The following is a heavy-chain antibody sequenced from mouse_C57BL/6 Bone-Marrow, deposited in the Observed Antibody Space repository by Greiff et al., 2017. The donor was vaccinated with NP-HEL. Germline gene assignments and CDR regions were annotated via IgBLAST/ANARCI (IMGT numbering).Heavy chain of an antibody. J-gene: IGHJ2*01. CDR3: ARKLGHISPFGY. CDR1: GFNIKDYY. V-gene: IGHV14-2*01. CDR2: IDPEDGET. D-gene: IGHD4-1*01. Sequence: VQLQQSGAELVKPGASVKLSCTASGFNIKDYYMHWVKQRPEQGLEWIGRIDPEDGETKYAPKFQGKATLTADTSSNTAYLQLSSLTSEDTAVYYCARKLGHISPFGYWGQGTTLTVSS.